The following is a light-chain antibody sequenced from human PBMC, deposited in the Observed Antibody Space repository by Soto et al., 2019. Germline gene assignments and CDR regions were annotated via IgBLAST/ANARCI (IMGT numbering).Light chain of an antibody. CDR1: QYMDYN. CDR2: AAS. V-gene: IGKV3-11*01. CDR3: QERSGWPRGT. Sequence: EVVLTQSPATLSLSPGEGATLSCRTSQYMDYNLAWFQQKPGQTPRLLILAASQRAAGVPARFRGSGSGTDFTLTISSLEPEDFAVYYCQERSGWPRGTFGGGTKVEIK. J-gene: IGKJ4*01.